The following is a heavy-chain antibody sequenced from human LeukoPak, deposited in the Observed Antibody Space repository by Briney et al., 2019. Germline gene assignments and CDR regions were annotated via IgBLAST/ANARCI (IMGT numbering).Heavy chain of an antibody. V-gene: IGHV3-23*01. D-gene: IGHD3-22*01. J-gene: IGHJ4*02. CDR1: GFTFSTYA. Sequence: GGSLRLSCAASGFTFSTYAMSWVRQAPGKGLEWVSVISGSGGSTYYADSVEGRFTISRDNSKNTLYLQMHSLRVEDTATYYCVKRGYDTRGYYDYFDYWGQGTLVTVSS. CDR2: ISGSGGST. CDR3: VKRGYDTRGYYDYFDY.